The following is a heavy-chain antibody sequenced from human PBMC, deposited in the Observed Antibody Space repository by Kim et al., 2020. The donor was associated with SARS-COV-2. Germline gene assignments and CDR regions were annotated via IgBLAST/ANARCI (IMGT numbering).Heavy chain of an antibody. D-gene: IGHD3-22*01. J-gene: IGHJ4*02. Sequence: GGSLRLSCAASGFTFSSYEMNWVRQAPGKGLEWLSYINNGGSSIKYADSVRGRFTISRDDARNSLYLQMNSLRAEDTAVYYCAREIPNYYEPFDWWGPGTLVTVSS. CDR2: INNGGSSI. CDR3: AREIPNYYEPFDW. CDR1: GFTFSSYE. V-gene: IGHV3-48*03.